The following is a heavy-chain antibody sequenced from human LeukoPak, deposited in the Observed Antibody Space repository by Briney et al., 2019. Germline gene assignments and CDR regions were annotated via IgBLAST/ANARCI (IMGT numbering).Heavy chain of an antibody. J-gene: IGHJ6*02. V-gene: IGHV3-33*01. CDR2: IWYDGSNK. Sequence: PGGSLRLSCAASGFTFSSYGMHWVRQAPGKGLEWVAVIWYDGSNKYYADSVKGRFTISRDNSKNTLYLQMNSLRAEDTAVYYCARAKLGINYYYYYGMDVWGQGTTVTVSS. CDR1: GFTFSSYG. CDR3: ARAKLGINYYYYYGMDV. D-gene: IGHD7-27*01.